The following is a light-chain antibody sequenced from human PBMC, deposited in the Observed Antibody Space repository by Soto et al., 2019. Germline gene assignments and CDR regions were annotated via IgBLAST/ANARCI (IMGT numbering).Light chain of an antibody. CDR2: DVS. Sequence: QSVLTQPASVSGSPGQSITISCTGTSSDVGGYNYVSWYQQHPGKAPKLMIYDVSNRPSGVSNRFSGSKSGNTASLTISGLQAEDEADYYCSSYKSSIDYVFRGGTKVTVL. J-gene: IGLJ1*01. V-gene: IGLV2-14*01. CDR1: SSDVGGYNY. CDR3: SSYKSSIDYV.